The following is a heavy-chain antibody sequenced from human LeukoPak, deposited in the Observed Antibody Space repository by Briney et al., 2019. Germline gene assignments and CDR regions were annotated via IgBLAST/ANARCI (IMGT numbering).Heavy chain of an antibody. V-gene: IGHV3-30*18. CDR1: GFTFSNYG. CDR2: ISYDGSNK. J-gene: IGHJ3*02. Sequence: GGSLRLSCAASGFTFSNYGMHWVRQAPGKGLEWVAVISYDGSNKYYADSVKGRFTISRDKSKNTLYLQMNSLRAEDTAVYYCAKDQATTNDAFDIWGRGTMVTVSS. D-gene: IGHD4-17*01. CDR3: AKDQATTNDAFDI.